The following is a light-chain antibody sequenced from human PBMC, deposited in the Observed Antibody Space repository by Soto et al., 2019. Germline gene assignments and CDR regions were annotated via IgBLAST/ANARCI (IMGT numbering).Light chain of an antibody. J-gene: IGKJ4*01. CDR2: WAS. Sequence: DIVMTQSPDSLAVSLGERVTINCKSSQSVLYSSNNRNYLAWYQQKPGQPPKLLIYWASTREYGVPDRFSGSGSGTDFPLTISSLQAEDVAVYYCQQYYNTPLTFGGGNKVDIK. CDR1: QSVLYSSNNRNY. V-gene: IGKV4-1*01. CDR3: QQYYNTPLT.